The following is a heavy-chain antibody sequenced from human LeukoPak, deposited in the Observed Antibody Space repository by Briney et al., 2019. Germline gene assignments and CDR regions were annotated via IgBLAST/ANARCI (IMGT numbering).Heavy chain of an antibody. D-gene: IGHD2-2*01. CDR1: GYTLTELS. CDR3: ATGWPLPASDYAFDI. V-gene: IGHV1-24*01. J-gene: IGHJ3*02. Sequence: ASVKVSCKVSGYTLTELSIRWVRQAPGKGLEWMGGFDPEDGETIYAQKFQGRVTMTEDTSTYTAYMELSSMRSEDTAVYYCATGWPLPASDYAFDIWGEGTMVTVSS. CDR2: FDPEDGET.